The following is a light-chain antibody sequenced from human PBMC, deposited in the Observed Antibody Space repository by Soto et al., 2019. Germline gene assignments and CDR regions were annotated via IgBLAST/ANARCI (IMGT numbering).Light chain of an antibody. CDR3: SSYAGSNNPPYV. V-gene: IGLV2-8*01. J-gene: IGLJ1*01. Sequence: QSALTQPPSASGSPGQSVTISCTGTSSDVGGYNYVSWYQQHPGKAPKLMIYEVSKRPSGVPDRFSGSKSGYTASLTVSGLQAEDEADYYCSSYAGSNNPPYVFGTGTKVTVL. CDR2: EVS. CDR1: SSDVGGYNY.